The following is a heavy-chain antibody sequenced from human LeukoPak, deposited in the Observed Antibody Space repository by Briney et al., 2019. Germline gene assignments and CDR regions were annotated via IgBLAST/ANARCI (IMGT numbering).Heavy chain of an antibody. D-gene: IGHD2-15*01. CDR3: ARETYCSGGSCYPYYFDY. CDR1: GFTFSSYS. J-gene: IGHJ4*02. V-gene: IGHV3-48*01. CDR2: ILSRSSTI. Sequence: PGRCLRLSCAASGFTFSSYSMNCVRQAPRKGLEWDSYILSRSSTIYYAESVKGRFIISRDNAKNLLYLQMSSLRAEDTAVYYCARETYCSGGSCYPYYFDYWGQGTLVTVSS.